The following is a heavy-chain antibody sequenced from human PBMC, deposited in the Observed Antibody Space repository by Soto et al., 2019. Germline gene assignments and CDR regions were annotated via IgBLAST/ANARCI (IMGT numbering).Heavy chain of an antibody. CDR1: GYTFTGYY. CDR3: ARDFSSLYYYGSGSYADYYGMDV. CDR2: INPNSGGT. V-gene: IGHV1-2*04. J-gene: IGHJ6*02. D-gene: IGHD3-10*01. Sequence: SVKVSCKASGYTFTGYYMHWVRQAPGQGLEWMGWINPNSGGTNYAQKFQGWVTMTRDTSINTAYMELSRLRSDDTAVYYCARDFSSLYYYGSGSYADYYGMDVWGQGTTVTVSS.